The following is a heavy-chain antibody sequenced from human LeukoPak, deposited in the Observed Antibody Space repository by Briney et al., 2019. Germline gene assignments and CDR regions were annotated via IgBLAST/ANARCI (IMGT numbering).Heavy chain of an antibody. V-gene: IGHV1-69*06. CDR2: IFLRIRSP. CDR3: ARGSSGSHTLDD. J-gene: IGHJ4*02. CDR1: GGTFSNSG. D-gene: IGHD6-19*01. Sequence: SVMVSCKSSGGTFSNSGFTWVRQAPGQGLEWMGVIFLRIRSPPYAQRFQDRMTITADRSANITYLDLTGLTSDDTAVYYCARGSSGSHTLDDWGQGTLVVVSS.